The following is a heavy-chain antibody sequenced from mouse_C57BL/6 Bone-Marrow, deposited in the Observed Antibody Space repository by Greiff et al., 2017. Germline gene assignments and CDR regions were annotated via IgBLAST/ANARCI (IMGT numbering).Heavy chain of an antibody. CDR1: GYTFTSYW. CDR3: AIEGITAVVATDY. CDR2: IHPSDSDT. Sequence: QVQLQQPGAELVKPGASVKVSCKASGYTFTSYWMHWVKQRPGQGLEWIGRIHPSDSDTNYNQKFKGKATLTVDKSSSTAYMQLSSLTSADSAVYDCAIEGITAVVATDYWGQGTTLTVSS. V-gene: IGHV1-74*01. D-gene: IGHD1-1*01. J-gene: IGHJ2*01.